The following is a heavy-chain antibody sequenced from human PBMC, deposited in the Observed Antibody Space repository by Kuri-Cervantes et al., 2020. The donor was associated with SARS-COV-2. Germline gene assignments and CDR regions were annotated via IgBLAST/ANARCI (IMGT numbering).Heavy chain of an antibody. CDR3: ARDPYRGESTFDY. V-gene: IGHV4-39*07. D-gene: IGHD3-10*01. CDR1: GGSISSGGYY. J-gene: IGHJ4*02. CDR2: IYFSGQT. Sequence: SETLSLTCTVSGGSISSGGYYWSWIRQPPGKGLEWIGKIYFSGQTHYSPSLKSRVTISLDTSKSQFSLSLNSLTAADTAVYFCARDPYRGESTFDYWGQGTLVTVSS.